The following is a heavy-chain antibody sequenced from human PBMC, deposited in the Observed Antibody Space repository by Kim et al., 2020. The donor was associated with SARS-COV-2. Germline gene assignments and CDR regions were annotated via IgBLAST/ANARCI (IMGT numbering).Heavy chain of an antibody. D-gene: IGHD2-2*01. J-gene: IGHJ5*02. Sequence: SFQGHVTISADKSISTAYLQWSSLKASDTAMYYCARDIVVVPAAIRWFDPWGQGTLVTVSS. V-gene: IGHV5-10-1*01. CDR3: ARDIVVVPAAIRWFDP.